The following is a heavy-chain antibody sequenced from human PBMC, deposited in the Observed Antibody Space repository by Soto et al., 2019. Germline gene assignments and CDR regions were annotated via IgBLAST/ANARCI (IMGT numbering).Heavy chain of an antibody. D-gene: IGHD7-27*01. CDR3: ARGGTGSFDY. CDR1: GGSISSTNG. Sequence: SETLSLICAVSGGSISSTNGWTWVRQPPAKGLEWIGEIYHTGSTNYNPSLKSRVTISVDTSNNQFSLKLNSVTAADTAVYYCARGGTGSFDYWGQGTLVTVSS. J-gene: IGHJ4*02. CDR2: IYHTGST. V-gene: IGHV4-4*02.